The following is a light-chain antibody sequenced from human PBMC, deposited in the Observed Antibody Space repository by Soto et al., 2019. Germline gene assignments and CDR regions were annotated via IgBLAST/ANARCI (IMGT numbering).Light chain of an antibody. J-gene: IGKJ4*01. Sequence: VMTQSPATVSASPGEGATLSCRASRSVGRSLAWYQKKSGQAPRLLIFRASTRATDIPARFSGSESGTEFALSIRSLQSEDIAIYYYEQYYFWPLSVGGGTKVEI. CDR1: RSVGRS. CDR2: RAS. V-gene: IGKV3D-15*01. CDR3: EQYYFWPLS.